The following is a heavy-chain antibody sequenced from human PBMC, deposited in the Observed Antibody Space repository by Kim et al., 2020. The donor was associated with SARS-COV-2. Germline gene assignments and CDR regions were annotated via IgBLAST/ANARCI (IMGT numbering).Heavy chain of an antibody. CDR3: ARGGYFYYIMDV. V-gene: IGHV4-30-4*01. CDR1: GGSISSGDHY. CDR2: IYHTGNT. J-gene: IGHJ6*02. Sequence: SETLSLTCIVSGGSISSGDHYWGWIRQPPGKGLEWIGHIYHTGNTYYNPSVKSRITMSVDTSKNQFSLKLTSVTAADTAVYYCARGGYFYYIMDVWGQGTTVTVSS.